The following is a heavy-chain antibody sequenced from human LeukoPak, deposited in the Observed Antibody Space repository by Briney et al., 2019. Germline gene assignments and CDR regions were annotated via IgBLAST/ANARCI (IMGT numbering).Heavy chain of an antibody. CDR1: GFTFSSHA. Sequence: GGSLRLSCAASGFTFSSHAMSWVRQAPGKGLEWVSAISGSGGSTYYADSVKGRFTISRDNSKNTLYLQMNSLRAEDTAVYYCATLKGYSGYDFNIDYWGQGTLVTVSS. J-gene: IGHJ4*02. D-gene: IGHD5-12*01. CDR2: ISGSGGST. V-gene: IGHV3-23*01. CDR3: ATLKGYSGYDFNIDY.